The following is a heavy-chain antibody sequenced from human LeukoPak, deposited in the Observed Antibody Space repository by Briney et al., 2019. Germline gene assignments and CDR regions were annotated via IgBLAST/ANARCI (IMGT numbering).Heavy chain of an antibody. CDR1: GFTFSSYW. D-gene: IGHD3-16*01. CDR2: IKQDGSEK. CDR3: ARSYREWYYGYYFDY. V-gene: IGHV3-7*01. Sequence: GGSLRLSCAASGFTFSSYWMSWVRQAPGKGLEWVANIKQDGSEKYYVDSVKGRFTISRDNAKNSLYLQMNSLRAEDTAVYYCARSYREWYYGYYFDYWGQGTLVTVSS. J-gene: IGHJ4*02.